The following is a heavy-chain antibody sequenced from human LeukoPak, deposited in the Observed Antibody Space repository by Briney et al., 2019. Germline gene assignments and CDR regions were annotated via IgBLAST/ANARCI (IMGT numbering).Heavy chain of an antibody. D-gene: IGHD3-22*01. V-gene: IGHV3-21*01. CDR3: AGALPGCYDSSGYLDY. CDR2: ISSSSSYI. Sequence: GGSLRLSCAASGFTFSSYSMNWVRQAPGKGLEWVSSISSSSSYIYYADPVKGRFTISRDNAKNSLYLQMNSLRAEDTAVYYCAGALPGCYDSSGYLDYWGQGTLVTVSS. J-gene: IGHJ4*02. CDR1: GFTFSSYS.